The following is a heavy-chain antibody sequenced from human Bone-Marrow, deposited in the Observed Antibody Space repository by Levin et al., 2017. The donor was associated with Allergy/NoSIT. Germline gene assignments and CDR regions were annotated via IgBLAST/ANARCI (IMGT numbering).Heavy chain of an antibody. CDR3: ARDRHDYGDAFDY. J-gene: IGHJ4*02. CDR1: GFTFSDYY. Sequence: LSLTCAASGFTFSDYYMSWIRQAPGKGLEWVSYISSSGSTIYYADSVKGRFTISRDNAKNSLYLQMNSLRAEDTAVYYCARDRHDYGDAFDYWGQGTLVTVSS. D-gene: IGHD4-17*01. V-gene: IGHV3-11*01. CDR2: ISSSGSTI.